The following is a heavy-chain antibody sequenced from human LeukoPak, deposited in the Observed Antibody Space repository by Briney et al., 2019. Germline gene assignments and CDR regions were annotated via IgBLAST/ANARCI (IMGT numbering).Heavy chain of an antibody. CDR3: ARVGVVVPAAIGYYYMDV. D-gene: IGHD2-2*01. V-gene: IGHV4-59*08. J-gene: IGHJ6*03. CDR2: IYYTGNA. CDR1: GGSISGYH. Sequence: SETLSLTCTVTGGSISGYHWNWIRQSPGKGLEWIANIYYTGNADYNPSLKSRVTISVDTSKNEISLILSSVTAADTAVYYCARVGVVVPAAIGYYYMDVWGKGTTVTVSS.